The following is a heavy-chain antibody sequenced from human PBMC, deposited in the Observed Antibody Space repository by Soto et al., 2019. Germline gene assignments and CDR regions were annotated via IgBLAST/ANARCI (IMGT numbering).Heavy chain of an antibody. Sequence: GESLKISCKGSGYSFTSYWIGWVRQMPGKGLEWMGIIYPGDSDTRYSPSFQGQVTISADKSISTAYLQWSSLKASDTAMYYCAITSLEPYCSSTSCRRNWFDPWGQGTLVTVSS. CDR2: IYPGDSDT. J-gene: IGHJ5*02. CDR1: GYSFTSYW. CDR3: AITSLEPYCSSTSCRRNWFDP. D-gene: IGHD2-2*01. V-gene: IGHV5-51*01.